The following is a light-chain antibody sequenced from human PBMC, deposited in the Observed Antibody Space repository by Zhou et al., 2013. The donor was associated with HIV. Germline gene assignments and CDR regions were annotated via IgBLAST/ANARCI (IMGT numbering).Light chain of an antibody. Sequence: DIQMTQSPSSLSASVGDRVTITCRASQSISSYLNWYQQKPGKAPNLLIYAASSLQSGVPSRFSGSGSGTDFTLTISSLQPEDFATYYCQQFNSYPHRINFGPGTKVDIK. CDR2: AAS. CDR1: QSISSY. V-gene: IGKV1-39*01. CDR3: QQFNSYPHRIN. J-gene: IGKJ3*01.